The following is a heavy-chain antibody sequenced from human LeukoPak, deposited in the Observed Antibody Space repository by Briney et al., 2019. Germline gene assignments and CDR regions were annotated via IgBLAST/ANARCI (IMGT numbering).Heavy chain of an antibody. J-gene: IGHJ4*02. CDR1: GSTFSSYA. Sequence: PGGSLRLSCAASGSTFSSYAVSWVRQAPGKGLEWVSAISGSGGSTFYAGSVKGRFTISRDNSKNTVYLQMNSLRAEDTAVYYCAREGDSSGYSYSRYWGQGTLVTVSS. D-gene: IGHD3-22*01. V-gene: IGHV3-23*01. CDR2: ISGSGGST. CDR3: AREGDSSGYSYSRY.